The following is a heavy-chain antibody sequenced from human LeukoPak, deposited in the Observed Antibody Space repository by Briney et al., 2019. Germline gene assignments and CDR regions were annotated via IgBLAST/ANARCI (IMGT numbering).Heavy chain of an antibody. J-gene: IGHJ4*02. V-gene: IGHV3-53*01. CDR1: FXXSSXX. CDR3: ARERGSGWYPDY. Sequence: FXXSSXXMSXVXQXPXXGLXXXSVIYSGGSTYYADSVKGRFTISRDNSKNTLYLQMNSLRAENTAVYYYARERGSGWYPDYWGQGTLVTVSS. D-gene: IGHD6-19*01. CDR2: IYSGGST.